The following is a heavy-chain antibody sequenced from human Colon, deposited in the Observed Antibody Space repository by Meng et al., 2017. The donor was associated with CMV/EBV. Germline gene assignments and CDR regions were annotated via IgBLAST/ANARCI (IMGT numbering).Heavy chain of an antibody. V-gene: IGHV3-53*01. D-gene: IGHD3-22*01. J-gene: IGHJ4*02. CDR3: AREDLYYDTSAYHAYYFHS. CDR1: GFTVGSSY. Sequence: GESLKISCAASGFTVGSSYMTWVRQAPGKGLECVSFLYSAGSTYYAASVKGRFTISRDNFKNTVYLQMSSLRVEDTAVYYCAREDLYYDTSAYHAYYFHSWGQGTLVAVSS. CDR2: LYSAGST.